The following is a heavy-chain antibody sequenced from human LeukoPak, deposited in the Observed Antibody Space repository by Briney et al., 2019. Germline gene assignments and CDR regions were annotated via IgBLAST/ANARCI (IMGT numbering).Heavy chain of an antibody. CDR2: IYYRGNM. J-gene: IGHJ4*02. V-gene: IGHV4-59*01. D-gene: IGHD2-15*01. CDR3: ARGERDIVEE. Sequence: SETLSLTCTVSGGSISGYYWNWIRPSPGQGLEWIVYIYYRGNMNSNPSLRSRVTISEETSRTHFSLKLYSGTAATPAVYSCARGERDIVEEWGQGTLVTVSS. CDR1: GGSISGYY.